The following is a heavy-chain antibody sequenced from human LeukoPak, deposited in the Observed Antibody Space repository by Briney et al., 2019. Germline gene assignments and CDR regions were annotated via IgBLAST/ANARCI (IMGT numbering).Heavy chain of an antibody. CDR3: ARDRILHSSGWYGY. Sequence: PGGSLRLSCAAPGFTFSSYSMNWVRQAPGKGLEWVSSISSSSSYIYYADSVKGRFTISRDNAKNSLYLQMNSLRAEDTAVYYCARDRILHSSGWYGYWGQGTLVTVSS. V-gene: IGHV3-21*01. D-gene: IGHD6-19*01. J-gene: IGHJ4*02. CDR1: GFTFSSYS. CDR2: ISSSSSYI.